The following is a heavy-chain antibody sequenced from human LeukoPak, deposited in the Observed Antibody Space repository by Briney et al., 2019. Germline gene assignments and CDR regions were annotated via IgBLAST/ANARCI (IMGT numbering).Heavy chain of an antibody. Sequence: PGGSLRLSCAASGFTSSNYAMSWARQAPGKGLEWVSAISGSGGSTYYADSVKGRFTISRDNSKNTPYLQMNSLRAEDTAVYYCTKGTIWLPFDYWGQGTLVTVSS. CDR3: TKGTIWLPFDY. D-gene: IGHD5-18*01. CDR1: GFTSSNYA. CDR2: ISGSGGST. V-gene: IGHV3-23*01. J-gene: IGHJ4*02.